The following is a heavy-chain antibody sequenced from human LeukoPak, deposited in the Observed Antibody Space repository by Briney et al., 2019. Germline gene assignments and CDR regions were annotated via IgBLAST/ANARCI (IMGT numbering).Heavy chain of an antibody. CDR2: INHDGSEK. D-gene: IGHD3-22*01. V-gene: IGHV3-7*01. CDR3: VRHYYDSSGSSFDM. Sequence: GGSLRLSCAASGFTYSVYWMGWVRQAPGKGLEWVADINHDGSEKYQVDFVKGRFTISRDNDERSLYLQINSLRAEDTALYYCVRHYYDSSGSSFDMWGQGTMVTVSP. CDR1: GFTYSVYW. J-gene: IGHJ3*02.